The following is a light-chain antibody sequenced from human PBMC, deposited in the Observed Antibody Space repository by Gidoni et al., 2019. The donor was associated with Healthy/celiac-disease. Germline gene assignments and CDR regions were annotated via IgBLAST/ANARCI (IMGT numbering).Light chain of an antibody. Sequence: DIQMTQSPSTLSASVGDRVTITCRASQSISSWLAWYQQKPGKAPKLLIYKASNLESGVPSRFSGSGSGTEFTLTISRLQPDEFATYYCQQYNSYRTFGQGTKVEIK. CDR1: QSISSW. J-gene: IGKJ1*01. V-gene: IGKV1-5*03. CDR3: QQYNSYRT. CDR2: KAS.